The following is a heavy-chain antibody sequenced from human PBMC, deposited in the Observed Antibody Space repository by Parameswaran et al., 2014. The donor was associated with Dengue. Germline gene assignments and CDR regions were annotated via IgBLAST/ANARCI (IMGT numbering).Heavy chain of an antibody. J-gene: IGHJ4*02. Sequence: VRQAPGKGLEWMGIIYPGDSDTRYSPSFQGQVTISADTSISTTYLQWTSLKVSDTAMYYCARLIRGTTVTPLGFDLWGQEALVTVSS. CDR2: IYPGDSDT. CDR3: ARLIRGTTVTPLGFDL. D-gene: IGHD4-17*01. V-gene: IGHV5-51*01.